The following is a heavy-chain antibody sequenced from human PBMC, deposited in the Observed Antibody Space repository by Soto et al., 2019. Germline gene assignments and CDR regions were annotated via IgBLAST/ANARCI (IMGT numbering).Heavy chain of an antibody. V-gene: IGHV6-1*01. Sequence: SQTLSLTCVISGDSVSSNSAAWNWIRQSPSRGLEWLGRTYYRSKWYNDYAVSVRSRITINPDTSKNQFSLQLNSVTPEDTAVYYCARVSARTRYCSGGSCYKDAFAIWGQGTMVTVSS. J-gene: IGHJ3*02. CDR2: TYYRSKWYN. CDR3: ARVSARTRYCSGGSCYKDAFAI. CDR1: GDSVSSNSAA. D-gene: IGHD2-15*01.